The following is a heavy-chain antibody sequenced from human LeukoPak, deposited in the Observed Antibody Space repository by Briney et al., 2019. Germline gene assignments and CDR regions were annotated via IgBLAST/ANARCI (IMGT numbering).Heavy chain of an antibody. CDR2: INPNSGGT. V-gene: IGHV1-2*06. CDR1: GYTFTGYY. Sequence: ASVKVSRKASGYTFTGYYMHWVRQAPGQGLEWMGRINPNSGGTNYAQKFQGRVTMTEDTSTDTAYMELSSLRSEDTAVYYCATDGPRTMIFRRHAFDIWGQGTMVTVSS. D-gene: IGHD3-22*01. J-gene: IGHJ3*02. CDR3: ATDGPRTMIFRRHAFDI.